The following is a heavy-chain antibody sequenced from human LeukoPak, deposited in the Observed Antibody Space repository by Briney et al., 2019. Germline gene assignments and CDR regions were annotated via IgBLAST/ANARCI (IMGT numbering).Heavy chain of an antibody. J-gene: IGHJ4*02. CDR1: GGSISSNSYY. CDR2: IYYSGST. Sequence: KASETLSLTCAVSGGSISSNSYYWGWIRQPPGKGLEWIGSIYYSGSTNYNPSLKSRVTISVDTSKNQFSLKLSSVTAADTAVYFCARRRSGMIRIDSWGQGNLVTVSS. V-gene: IGHV4-39*01. D-gene: IGHD3-22*01. CDR3: ARRRSGMIRIDS.